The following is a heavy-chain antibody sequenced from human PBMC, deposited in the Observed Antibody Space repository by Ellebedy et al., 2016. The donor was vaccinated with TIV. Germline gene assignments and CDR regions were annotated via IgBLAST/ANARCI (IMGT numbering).Heavy chain of an antibody. D-gene: IGHD6-25*01. V-gene: IGHV2-70*17. CDR1: GFSLTTSGMC. J-gene: IGHJ6*02. Sequence: SGPTLVKPTQTLTLTCAFSGFSLTTSGMCVSWIGQPSGKALEWLARIDWDEDKFYSPSLRTRLTISKDTSKNQVVLTVTNMDPVDTATYYCARMIRAAAGKSSPLTDYGMDVWGRGTTVTVSS. CDR3: ARMIRAAAGKSSPLTDYGMDV. CDR2: IDWDEDK.